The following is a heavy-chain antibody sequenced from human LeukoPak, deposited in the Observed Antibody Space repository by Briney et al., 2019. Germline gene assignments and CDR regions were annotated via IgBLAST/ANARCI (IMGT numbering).Heavy chain of an antibody. J-gene: IGHJ2*01. V-gene: IGHV4-59*01. CDR2: IYYSGST. CDR1: GGSISSYY. CDR3: ARGPPLYCSSTSCYGGPYWYFDL. Sequence: KPSETLSLTCTVSGGSISSYYWSWIRQPPGKGLEWIGYIYYSGSTNYNPSLKSRVTISVDTSKTQFSLKLSSVTAADTAVYYCARGPPLYCSSTSCYGGPYWYFDLWGRGTLVTVSS. D-gene: IGHD2-2*01.